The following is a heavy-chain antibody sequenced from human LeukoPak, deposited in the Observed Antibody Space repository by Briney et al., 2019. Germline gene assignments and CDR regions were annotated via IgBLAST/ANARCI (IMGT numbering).Heavy chain of an antibody. D-gene: IGHD6-13*01. V-gene: IGHV3-11*01. CDR3: ASFGSGSSWYRGFDY. CDR1: AFTFSDYY. J-gene: IGHJ4*02. CDR2: IGTSGSTI. Sequence: GGSLRLSCAASAFTFSDYYMNWIRQAPGKGLEWIAYIGTSGSTIEYADSVKGRFTISRDNAKNSLYLEMNGLRAEDTAVYYCASFGSGSSWYRGFDYWGQGTLVTVSS.